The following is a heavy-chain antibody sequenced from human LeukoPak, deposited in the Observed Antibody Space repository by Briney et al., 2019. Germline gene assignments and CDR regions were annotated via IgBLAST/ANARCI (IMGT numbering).Heavy chain of an antibody. V-gene: IGHV4-59*01. CDR3: ARSGGYDCGFDY. CDR1: GGSISSYY. J-gene: IGHJ4*02. Sequence: SETLSLTCTVSGGSISSYYWSWIRQPPGKGLEWIGYIYYSGSTNYNPSLKSRVTISVDTSKNQFSLKLSSVTAADTAVYYCARSGGYDCGFDYWVQGTLVTVSS. CDR2: IYYSGST. D-gene: IGHD5-12*01.